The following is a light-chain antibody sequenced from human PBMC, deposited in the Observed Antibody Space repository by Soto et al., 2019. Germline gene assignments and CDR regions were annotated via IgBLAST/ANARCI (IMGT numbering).Light chain of an antibody. CDR2: WAS. J-gene: IGKJ4*01. CDR1: QSVLFRSNGRDF. CDR3: HPYLSPPLT. Sequence: DIVLTQSPDSLALSLGARATINCKSSQSVLFRSNGRDFIAWYQQKPGQSPRLLMYWASTRESGVPDRFSGSGSGTDFNITISSLQAEDVAVYYCHPYLSPPLTFGGGTKVEIK. V-gene: IGKV4-1*01.